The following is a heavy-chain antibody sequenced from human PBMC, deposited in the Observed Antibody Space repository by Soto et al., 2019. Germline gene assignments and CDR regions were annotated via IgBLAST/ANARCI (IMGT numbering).Heavy chain of an antibody. D-gene: IGHD6-19*01. J-gene: IGHJ4*02. CDR2: MNPNSGNT. CDR3: ARRYSSGWYFDY. CDR1: GYTFTSYD. Sequence: EASVKVSCKASGYTFTSYDINWVRQATGQGLEWMGWMNPNSGNTGYAQKFQGRVTMTRNTSISTAYMELSSLRSEDTAVYYCARRYSSGWYFDYWGQGTLVTVSS. V-gene: IGHV1-8*01.